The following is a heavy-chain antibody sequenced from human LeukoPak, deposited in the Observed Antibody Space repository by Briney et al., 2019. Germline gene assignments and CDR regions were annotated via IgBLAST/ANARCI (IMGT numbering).Heavy chain of an antibody. D-gene: IGHD3-16*01. Sequence: GGSLRLSCAASGFTFGSYAMSWVRQAPGKGLEWVSTVSAGGSITQYADSVKGRFTISRDNSRSTLYLQMDSLRADDTAVYYCAKDLGITFGRGSLKVQRAKFDHWGQGTLVTVSS. J-gene: IGHJ4*02. CDR1: GFTFGSYA. V-gene: IGHV3-23*01. CDR3: AKDLGITFGRGSLKVQRAKFDH. CDR2: VSAGGSIT.